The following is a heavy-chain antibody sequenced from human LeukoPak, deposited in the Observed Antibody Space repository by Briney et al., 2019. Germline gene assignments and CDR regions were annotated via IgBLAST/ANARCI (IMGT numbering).Heavy chain of an antibody. J-gene: IGHJ6*02. CDR2: IYYSGST. CDR1: GGSISSYY. Sequence: PSETLSLTCTVSGGSISSYYWSWIRQPPGKGLEWIGYIYYSGSTNYNPSLKSRVTISVDTSKNQFSLKLSSVTAADTAVYYCARWQRTSGYGYYHYYGMDVWGQGTTVTVSS. CDR3: ARWQRTSGYGYYHYYGMDV. V-gene: IGHV4-59*08. D-gene: IGHD5-12*01.